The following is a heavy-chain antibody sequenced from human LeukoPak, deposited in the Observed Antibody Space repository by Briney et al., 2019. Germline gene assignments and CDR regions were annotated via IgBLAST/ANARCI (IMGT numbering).Heavy chain of an antibody. CDR2: IYYSGST. J-gene: IGHJ5*02. V-gene: IGHV4-59*01. CDR3: ARDLGPTFYDYVWGSYRSRGGWFDP. CDR1: GGSISSYY. D-gene: IGHD3-16*02. Sequence: SETLSLTCTVSGGSISSYYWSWIRQPAGKGLEWIGYIYYSGSTNYNPSLKSRVTISVDTSKNQFSLKLSSVTAADTAVYYCARDLGPTFYDYVWGSYRSRGGWFDPWGQGTLVTVSS.